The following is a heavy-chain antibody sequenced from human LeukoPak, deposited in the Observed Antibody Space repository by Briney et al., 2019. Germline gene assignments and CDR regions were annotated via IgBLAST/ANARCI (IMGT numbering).Heavy chain of an antibody. CDR2: VSTYNGKT. CDR3: ARGFSNFSYGTWFDP. D-gene: IGHD1-1*01. Sequence: ASVKVSCKASGYTFTRYGITWVRQAPGQGLEWMGWVSTYNGKTNYAQKVQDRVTMTTDTSTSTVYMELGSLRSDDTALYFCARGFSNFSYGTWFDPWGQGTLVTVSS. CDR1: GYTFTRYG. V-gene: IGHV1-18*01. J-gene: IGHJ5*02.